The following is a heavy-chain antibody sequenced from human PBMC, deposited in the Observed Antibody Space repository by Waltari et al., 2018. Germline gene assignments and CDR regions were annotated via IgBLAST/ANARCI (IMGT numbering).Heavy chain of an antibody. CDR2: MYYTGST. CDR1: GGSISTSKYY. V-gene: IGHV4-39*07. CDR3: AGYMNMGPGGEGWSNAYYCCGMKV. D-gene: IGHD6-19*01. J-gene: IGHJ6*02. Sequence: QVQLQESGPGLVKPSETLSLTCTVSGGSISTSKYYWGWIRQTPGQGLEWIGDMYYTGSTYYGTDLKSRVTMSVDTVRIQFSMQLSSLTGADTALYYWAGYMNMGPGGEGWSNAYYCCGMKVWG.